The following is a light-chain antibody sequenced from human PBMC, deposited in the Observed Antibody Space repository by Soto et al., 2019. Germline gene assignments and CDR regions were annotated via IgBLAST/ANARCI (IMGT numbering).Light chain of an antibody. CDR3: QQSYTTPT. CDR1: QNILTH. V-gene: IGKV1-39*01. J-gene: IGKJ5*01. CDR2: GAS. Sequence: DINMTQSPSSLSASLGDRVTITCRASQNILTHLNWYQQKPGKAPRLLIYGASTLQTGVPSWFSGSGSGTDFTLTISSLQREDFATYFCQQSYTTPTFGQGTRLEI.